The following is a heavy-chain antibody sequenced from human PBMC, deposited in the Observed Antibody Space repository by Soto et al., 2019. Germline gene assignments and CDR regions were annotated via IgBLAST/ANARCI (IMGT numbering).Heavy chain of an antibody. V-gene: IGHV2-70*01. CDR1: GFSLTASGMC. Sequence: SGPTLVNPTQTLTLTCSLSGFSLTASGMCVSWIRQPPGKALEWLALIDWEDDKYYSTSLETWLSISRDTSKNQVVLTLTNVEPMDTSTYYCARTRGKCLGGLDGDYWGQGTLVTVSS. CDR3: ARTRGKCLGGLDGDY. D-gene: IGHD1-26*01. CDR2: IDWEDDK. J-gene: IGHJ4*02.